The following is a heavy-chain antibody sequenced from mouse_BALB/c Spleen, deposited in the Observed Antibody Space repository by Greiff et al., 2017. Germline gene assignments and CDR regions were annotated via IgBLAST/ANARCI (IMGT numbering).Heavy chain of an antibody. CDR2: ISSGSSTI. J-gene: IGHJ4*01. CDR1: GFTFSSFG. CDR3: ARSGDYGSKRYMGMDY. D-gene: IGHD1-1*01. Sequence: EVQLVESGGGLVQPGGSRKLSCAASGFTFSSFGMHWVRQAPEKGLEWVAYISSGSSTIYYADTVKGRFTISRDNPKNTLFLQMTSLRSEDTAMYYCARSGDYGSKRYMGMDYWGQGTSVTVSS. V-gene: IGHV5-17*02.